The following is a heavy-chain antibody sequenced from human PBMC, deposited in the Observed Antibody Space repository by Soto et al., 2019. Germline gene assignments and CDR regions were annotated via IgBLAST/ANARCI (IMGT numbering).Heavy chain of an antibody. J-gene: IGHJ5*02. CDR2: ISWNSGSI. V-gene: IGHV3-9*01. D-gene: IGHD4-4*01. CDR3: AKDPRPDYTNNWFDP. CDR1: GFTFDDYA. Sequence: GGSLRLSCAASGFTFDDYAMHWVRQAPGKGLEWVSGISWNSGSIGYADSVKGRFTISRDNTKNSLYLQMNSLRAEDTAYYYCAKDPRPDYTNNWFDPWGQGTLVTVSS.